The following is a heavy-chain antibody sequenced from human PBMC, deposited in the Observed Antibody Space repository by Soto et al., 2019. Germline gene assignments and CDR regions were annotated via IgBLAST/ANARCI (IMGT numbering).Heavy chain of an antibody. J-gene: IGHJ1*01. D-gene: IGHD6-19*01. Sequence: GGSLRLSCAASGFTFSSYWMSWVRQAPGKGLEWVANIKQDGSEKYYVDSVKGRFTISRDNAKNSLYLQMNSLRAEDTAVYYCASLISSGWYAEYFQHWGQGTLVTVSS. CDR1: GFTFSSYW. V-gene: IGHV3-7*01. CDR3: ASLISSGWYAEYFQH. CDR2: IKQDGSEK.